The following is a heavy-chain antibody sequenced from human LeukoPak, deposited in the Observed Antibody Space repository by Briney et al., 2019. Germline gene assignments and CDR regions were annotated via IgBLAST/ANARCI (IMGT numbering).Heavy chain of an antibody. CDR2: ISSSSTI. D-gene: IGHD6-19*01. CDR1: GFTFSSYS. V-gene: IGHV3-48*01. CDR3: ARGSSGWSQRGEDYFDY. Sequence: GGSLRLSCAASGFTFSSYSMNWVRQAPGKGLEWVSYISSSSTIYYADSVKGRFTISRDNAKNSLYLQMNSLRAEDTAVYYCARGSSGWSQRGEDYFDYWGQGTLVTVSS. J-gene: IGHJ4*02.